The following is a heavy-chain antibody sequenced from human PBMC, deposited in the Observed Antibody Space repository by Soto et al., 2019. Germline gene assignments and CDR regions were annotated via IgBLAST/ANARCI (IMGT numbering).Heavy chain of an antibody. CDR1: VGFNNYA. V-gene: IGHV1-69*10. D-gene: IGHD4-17*01. CDR3: ARTSMTRIDY. Sequence: SVKVSCKASVGFNNYAVSWVRQAPGQGLEWMGVTIPELGTSNYAQRLQGRVTITVDKATNTAYLNLTTLTSEDTAIYYCARTSMTRIDYWGQGTLVTVSS. J-gene: IGHJ4*02. CDR2: TIPELGTS.